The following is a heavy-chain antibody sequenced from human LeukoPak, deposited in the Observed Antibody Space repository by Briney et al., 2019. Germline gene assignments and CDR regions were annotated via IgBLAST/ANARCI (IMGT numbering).Heavy chain of an antibody. Sequence: SETLSLTCAVYGGSFSGYYWSWIRQPPGKGLEWIGEINHSGSTNYNPSLKSRVTISVDTSKNQFSLKLSSVTAADTAVYYCARGHRITIFGVVRSFDYWGQGTLVTVSS. CDR3: ARGHRITIFGVVRSFDY. D-gene: IGHD3-3*01. CDR1: GGSFSGYY. V-gene: IGHV4-34*01. J-gene: IGHJ4*02. CDR2: INHSGST.